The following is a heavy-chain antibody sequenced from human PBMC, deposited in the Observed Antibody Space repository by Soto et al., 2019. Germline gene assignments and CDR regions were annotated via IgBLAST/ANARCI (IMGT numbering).Heavy chain of an antibody. CDR1: GFTFSSYA. D-gene: IGHD2-2*02. J-gene: IGHJ6*02. CDR3: AKDPVLPAAISYYYYYGMDV. Sequence: GGSLRLSCAASGFTFSSYAMSWVRQAPGKGLEWVSAISGSGGSTYYADSVKGRFTISRDNSKNTLYLQMNSLRAEDTAVYYCAKDPVLPAAISYYYYYGMDVWGQGTTVTVSS. V-gene: IGHV3-23*01. CDR2: ISGSGGST.